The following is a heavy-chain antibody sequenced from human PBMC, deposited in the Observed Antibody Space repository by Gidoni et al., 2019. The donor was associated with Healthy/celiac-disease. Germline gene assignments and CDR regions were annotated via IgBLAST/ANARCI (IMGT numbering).Heavy chain of an antibody. CDR3: AREGLATVVPYYYYGMDV. V-gene: IGHV3-11*01. Sequence: QVQLVESGGGLVTPGGSLRLSCAASGFTFSDYYLSWIRQAPGKGLEWVSYISSSGSTIYYADSVKGRFTISRDNAKNSLYRQMNSLRAEDTAVYYCAREGLATVVPYYYYGMDVWGQGTTVTVSS. CDR1: GFTFSDYY. CDR2: ISSSGSTI. J-gene: IGHJ6*02. D-gene: IGHD4-17*01.